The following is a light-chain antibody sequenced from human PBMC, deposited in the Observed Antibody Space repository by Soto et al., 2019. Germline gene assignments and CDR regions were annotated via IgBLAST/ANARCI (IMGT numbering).Light chain of an antibody. CDR3: AAWDDSLFXWV. CDR2: ANN. Sequence: QSVLTQPPSASGTPGQRVTISCSGSNSNIGSNTVNWYQQLPGTAPKLLIYANNQRPSGVPDRFSGSKSGTSASLAISGLQSEDEADYYCAAWDDSLFXWVXXXGTKLXXL. V-gene: IGLV1-44*01. CDR1: NSNIGSNT. J-gene: IGLJ3*02.